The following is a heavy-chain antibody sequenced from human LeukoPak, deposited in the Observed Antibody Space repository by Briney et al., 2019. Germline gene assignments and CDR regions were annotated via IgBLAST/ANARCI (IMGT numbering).Heavy chain of an antibody. CDR2: IYYSGST. D-gene: IGHD6-13*01. Sequence: SETLSLTCTVSGGSISSSSYYWGWIRQPPGKGLEWIGSIYYSGSTYYNPSLKSRVTISVDTSKNQFSLKLSSVTAADTAVYYCARAGQQQLVDYWGQGTLVTVSS. CDR1: GGSISSSSYY. CDR3: ARAGQQQLVDY. J-gene: IGHJ4*02. V-gene: IGHV4-39*07.